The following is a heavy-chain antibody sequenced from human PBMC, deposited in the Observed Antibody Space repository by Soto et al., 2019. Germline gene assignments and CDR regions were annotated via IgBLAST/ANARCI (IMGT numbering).Heavy chain of an antibody. D-gene: IGHD3-10*01. J-gene: IGHJ5*02. CDR1: GFSLSTSGVG. V-gene: IGHV2-5*02. CDR2: IYWDDDK. CDR3: AHTPGTRITMVRELDNWFDP. Sequence: QITLKESGPPLVKPTQTLTLTCTFSGFSLSTSGVGVGWIRQPPGKALEWLALIYWDDDKRYSPSLKSRLTITKDTSKNQVVLTMTNMDPVDTATYYCAHTPGTRITMVRELDNWFDPWGQGTLVTVSS.